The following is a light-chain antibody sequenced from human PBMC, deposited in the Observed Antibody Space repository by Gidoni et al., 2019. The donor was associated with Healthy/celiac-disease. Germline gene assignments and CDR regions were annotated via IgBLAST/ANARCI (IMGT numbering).Light chain of an antibody. CDR1: QGVSSN. CDR3: QQYNNWPLLT. V-gene: IGKV3-15*01. CDR2: GAS. Sequence: EIAVTQSPATLSVSPGERATLSCRASQGVSSNLAWYQQKPGQALRLLIYGASTRATGIPATFSGSGSGPEFTLTISSLQSEDFAVYYCQQYNNWPLLTFGGGTKVEIK. J-gene: IGKJ4*01.